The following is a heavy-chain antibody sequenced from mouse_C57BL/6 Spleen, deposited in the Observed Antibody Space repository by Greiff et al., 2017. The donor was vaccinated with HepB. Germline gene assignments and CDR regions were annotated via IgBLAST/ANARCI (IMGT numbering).Heavy chain of an antibody. J-gene: IGHJ4*01. CDR2: INPYNGGT. CDR1: GYTFTDYY. CDR3: ARGPRGLAMDY. D-gene: IGHD3-3*01. V-gene: IGHV1-19*01. Sequence: EVQLQQSGPVLVKPGASVKMSCKASGYTFTDYYMNWVKQSHGKSLEWIGVINPYNGGTSYNQKFKGKATLTVDKSSSTAYMELNSLTSEDSAVYYCARGPRGLAMDYWGQGTSVTVSS.